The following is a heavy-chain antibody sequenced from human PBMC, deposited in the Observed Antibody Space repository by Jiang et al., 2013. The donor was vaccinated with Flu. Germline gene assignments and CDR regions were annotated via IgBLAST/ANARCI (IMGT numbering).Heavy chain of an antibody. D-gene: IGHD2-15*01. CDR3: ARVPSGGWFDP. J-gene: IGHJ5*02. CDR2: IKQDGSEK. CDR1: GFTFSSYW. V-gene: IGHV3-7*01. Sequence: VQLVESGGGLVQPGGSLRLSCAASGFTFSSYWMSWVRQAPGKGLEWVANIKQDGSEKYYVDSVKGRFTISRDNAKNSLYLQMNSLRAEDTAVYYCARVPSGGWFDPWGQGTLGHRSPQ.